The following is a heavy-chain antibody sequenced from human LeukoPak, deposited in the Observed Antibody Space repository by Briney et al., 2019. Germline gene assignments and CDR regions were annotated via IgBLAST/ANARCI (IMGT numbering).Heavy chain of an antibody. J-gene: IGHJ4*02. CDR2: INHSGST. CDR1: GGSFSGYY. D-gene: IGHD1-26*01. Sequence: SETLSLTCAVYGGSFSGYYWSWIRQPPGKGLEWIGEINHSGSTNYNPSLKSRVTISVDTSKNQFSLKLSSVTAADTAVYYCARRGNRYSGSYYVFDYWGQGTLVTVSS. V-gene: IGHV4-34*01. CDR3: ARRGNRYSGSYYVFDY.